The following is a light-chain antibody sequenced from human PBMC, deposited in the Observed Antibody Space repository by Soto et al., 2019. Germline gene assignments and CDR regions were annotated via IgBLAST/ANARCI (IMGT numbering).Light chain of an antibody. CDR3: QLYASSLYT. V-gene: IGKV3-20*01. Sequence: EIVLTQSPGTLSLSPGERATLSCRTSQSVSSNYLAWYHQQPGQAPRLLIYGASNRATGIPDRFSGSGSGTDFTLKITRVEPEDFAVYYCQLYASSLYTLGRGTKVEIK. J-gene: IGKJ2*01. CDR1: QSVSSNY. CDR2: GAS.